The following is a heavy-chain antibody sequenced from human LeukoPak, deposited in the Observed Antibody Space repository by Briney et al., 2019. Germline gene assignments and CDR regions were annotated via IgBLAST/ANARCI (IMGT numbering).Heavy chain of an antibody. CDR2: ISGSGGST. CDR3: AKGFSSSWYSSFFDY. V-gene: IGHV3-23*01. CDR1: GFTFSSYT. J-gene: IGHJ4*02. Sequence: GGSLRLSCAASGFTFSSYTMSWVRQAPGKGLEWVSAISGSGGSTYYADSVKGRFTISRDNSKNTLYLQMNSLRAEETAVYYCAKGFSSSWYSSFFDYWGQGTLVTVSS. D-gene: IGHD6-13*01.